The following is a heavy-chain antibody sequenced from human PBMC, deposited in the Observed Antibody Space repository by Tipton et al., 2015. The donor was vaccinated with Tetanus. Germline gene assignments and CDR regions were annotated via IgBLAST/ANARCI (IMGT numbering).Heavy chain of an antibody. Sequence: GLVKPSQTLSLTCTVSGGSIGRGGYYWSWIRQHPGKGLEWIGDIYFSGSTYYNPSLKSRVPILGDTAKNQFSLKLKSVTAADTAVYYCAREADWSGGSCFSGDFDNWGQGTQVTVSS. J-gene: IGHJ4*02. D-gene: IGHD2-15*01. V-gene: IGHV4-31*03. CDR3: AREADWSGGSCFSGDFDN. CDR1: GGSIGRGGYY. CDR2: IYFSGST.